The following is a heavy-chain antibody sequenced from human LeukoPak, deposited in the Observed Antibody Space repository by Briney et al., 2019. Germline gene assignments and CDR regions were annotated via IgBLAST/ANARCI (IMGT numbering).Heavy chain of an antibody. CDR2: ISSSSSYI. V-gene: IGHV3-21*01. CDR1: GFTFSSYS. J-gene: IGHJ3*02. D-gene: IGHD3-10*01. CDR3: ARVGFVDDAFDI. Sequence: GGSLRLSCAASGFTFSSYSMNWVRQAPGKGLEWVSSISSSSSYIYYADSVKGRFTISRDNAKNSLYLQMNSLRAEDTAVYYCARVGFVDDAFDIWGQGTMVTVSS.